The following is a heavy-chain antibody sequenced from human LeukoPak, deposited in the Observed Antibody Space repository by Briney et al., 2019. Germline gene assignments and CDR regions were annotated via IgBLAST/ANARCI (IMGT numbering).Heavy chain of an antibody. V-gene: IGHV4-59*01. J-gene: IGHJ6*03. CDR1: GVSISSYY. CDR2: IYYSGST. D-gene: IGHD6-6*01. CDR3: ARDLWGIAARRFYYYYYMDV. Sequence: TSSETLSLTCTVSGVSISSYYWSWIRQPPGKGLEWIGYIYYSGSTNYNPSLKSRVTISVDTSKNQFSLKLSSVTAADTAVYYCARDLWGIAARRFYYYYYMDVWGKGTTVTVSS.